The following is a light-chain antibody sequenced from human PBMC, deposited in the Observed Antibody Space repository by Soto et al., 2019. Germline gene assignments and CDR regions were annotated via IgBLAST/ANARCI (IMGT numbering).Light chain of an antibody. Sequence: EIVMTQSPATLSVSPGERATLSCRASQSVSSNVAWYKQRPGQAPRLLMYGASTRATGIPARFSGSGSGTEFTLTISSLQSEDFAVYYCQQYNNWPGWTFGQGTKVEIK. CDR2: GAS. CDR1: QSVSSN. CDR3: QQYNNWPGWT. V-gene: IGKV3-15*01. J-gene: IGKJ1*01.